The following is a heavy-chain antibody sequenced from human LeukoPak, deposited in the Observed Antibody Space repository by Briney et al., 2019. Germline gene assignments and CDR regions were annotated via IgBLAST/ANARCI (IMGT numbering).Heavy chain of an antibody. CDR3: AREVRGSVIRGYYFDY. CDR1: GFTFSTYG. D-gene: IGHD3-10*01. CDR2: ISYDGSNK. V-gene: IGHV3-30*03. J-gene: IGHJ4*02. Sequence: GGFLRLSCAASGFTFSTYGMHWVRQAPGKGLEWVAVISYDGSNKYYADSVKGRFTISRDNSKNTLYLQMNSLRSEDTAVYYCAREVRGSVIRGYYFDYWGQGTLVTVSS.